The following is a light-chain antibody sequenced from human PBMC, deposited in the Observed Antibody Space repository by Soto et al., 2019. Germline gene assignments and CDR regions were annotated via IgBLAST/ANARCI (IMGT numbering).Light chain of an antibody. CDR3: QQYNSYSRT. Sequence: DIQMTQSPSTLSASVGDRVTITCRASQRISTWLAWYQQKPGKAPKLLIYNASSLESGVPSRFSGSGSGTEFTLTISSLQPDDFATYYCQQYNSYSRTFGQGTKVE. V-gene: IGKV1-5*03. CDR1: QRISTW. CDR2: NAS. J-gene: IGKJ1*01.